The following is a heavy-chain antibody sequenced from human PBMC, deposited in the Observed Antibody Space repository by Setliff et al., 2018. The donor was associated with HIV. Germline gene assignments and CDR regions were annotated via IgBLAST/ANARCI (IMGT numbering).Heavy chain of an antibody. J-gene: IGHJ6*03. D-gene: IGHD2-2*01. Sequence: SETLSLTCTVSGGSISSGSYYWSWIRQPAGKGLEWIGRIYTSGSTNYNPSLKSRVTISADTSKNHFSLKLSSVTAADTAVYYCARVDCSSTSCYRDYYYYMDVWGKGTTVTVSS. CDR1: GGSISSGSYY. CDR3: ARVDCSSTSCYRDYYYYMDV. CDR2: IYTSGST. V-gene: IGHV4-61*02.